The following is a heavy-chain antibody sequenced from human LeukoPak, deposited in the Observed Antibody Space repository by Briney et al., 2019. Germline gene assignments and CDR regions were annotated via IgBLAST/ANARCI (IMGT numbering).Heavy chain of an antibody. CDR3: ARIDFGGYGPQFDY. CDR2: FDPEAGET. V-gene: IGHV1-24*01. CDR1: GYSLSELA. D-gene: IGHD5-12*01. J-gene: IGHJ4*02. Sequence: ASVKVSCKVSGYSLSELAMHWVRQAPGKGLEWMGGFDPEAGETIYAQKFQGRVIMTEDTSTDTAYLELSSLRSEDTAVYYCARIDFGGYGPQFDYWGQGTLVTVSS.